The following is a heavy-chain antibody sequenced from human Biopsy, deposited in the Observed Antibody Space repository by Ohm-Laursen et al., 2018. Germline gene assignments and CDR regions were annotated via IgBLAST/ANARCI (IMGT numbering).Heavy chain of an antibody. J-gene: IGHJ4*02. CDR2: LFTSGTT. Sequence: SDTLSLTCIVSGGTINSYYWSWMRQPAGKGLEGIGRLFTSGTTNYSPSLNNRVPMSVDTSKNRFSLRLTSVTAADTAVYYCVRGGSGSFPFDYWGPGTLVTVSS. V-gene: IGHV4-4*07. D-gene: IGHD3-10*01. CDR1: GGTINSYY. CDR3: VRGGSGSFPFDY.